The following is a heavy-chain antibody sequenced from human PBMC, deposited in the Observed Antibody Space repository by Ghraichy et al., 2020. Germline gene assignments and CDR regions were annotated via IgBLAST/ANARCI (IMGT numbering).Heavy chain of an antibody. V-gene: IGHV3-48*02. CDR3: ARDPHSLDY. CDR1: GFTFSSYS. Sequence: GESLNISCAASGFTFSSYSMNWVRQAPGKGLEWVSYIYKSGSTIYYADSVKGRFTISRDNAKSSLYLQMNSLRDEDTAVYYCARDPHSLDYWGQGTLVTVSS. J-gene: IGHJ4*02. CDR2: IYKSGSTI.